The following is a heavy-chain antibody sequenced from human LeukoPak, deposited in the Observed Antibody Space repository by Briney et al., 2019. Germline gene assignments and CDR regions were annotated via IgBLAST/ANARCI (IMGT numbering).Heavy chain of an antibody. Sequence: GGSLRLSCAASGFTFSSSSMNWVRQAPGKGLEWVSSISSGSSYIYYAGSVKGRFTISRDNAKNSLFLQMNSLRAEDTAVYYCARGSGYDAPMPKLSDSWGQGTLVTVSS. D-gene: IGHD5-12*01. CDR2: ISSGSSYI. J-gene: IGHJ4*02. CDR3: ARGSGYDAPMPKLSDS. V-gene: IGHV3-21*01. CDR1: GFTFSSSS.